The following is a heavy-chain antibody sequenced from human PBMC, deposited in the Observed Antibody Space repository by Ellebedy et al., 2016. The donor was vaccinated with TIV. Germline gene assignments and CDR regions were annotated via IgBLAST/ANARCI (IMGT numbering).Heavy chain of an antibody. Sequence: AASVKVSCKASGYTFISYYVHWVLQAPGQGLEWMGIINPSGGTTTYAQTFQGRVTMTRDKSTSTVFMELSSLRSEDTAVYYCARDKSQIAASFTGSFGYWGQGTLVTVSS. CDR1: GYTFISYY. V-gene: IGHV1-46*01. D-gene: IGHD3-10*01. J-gene: IGHJ4*02. CDR3: ARDKSQIAASFTGSFGY. CDR2: INPSGGTT.